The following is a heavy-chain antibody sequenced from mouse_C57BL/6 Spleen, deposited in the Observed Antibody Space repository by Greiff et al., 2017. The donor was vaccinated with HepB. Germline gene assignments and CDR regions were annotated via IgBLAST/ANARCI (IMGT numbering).Heavy chain of an antibody. CDR1: GYTFTDYY. CDR3: ARWGYGYDGEGAMDY. CDR2: IYPGSGNT. Sequence: QVHVKQSGAELVRPGASVKLSCKASGYTFTDYYINWVKQRPGQGLEWIARIYPGSGNTYYNEKFKGKATLTAEKSSSTAYMQLSSLTSEDSAVYFCARWGYGYDGEGAMDYWGQGTSVTVSS. J-gene: IGHJ4*01. V-gene: IGHV1-76*01. D-gene: IGHD2-2*01.